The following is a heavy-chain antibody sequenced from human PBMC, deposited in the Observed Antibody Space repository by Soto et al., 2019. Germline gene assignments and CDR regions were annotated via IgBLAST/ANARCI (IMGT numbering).Heavy chain of an antibody. Sequence: EVQLVESGGGLVKPGGCLRLSCAASGFTFSTYCMNWVRQAPGRGLEWVSYISESSSHIYYGDSVRGRFIISRDNAKNSVYLQMNSLRAEDTAVYYCARDGSKWLKYGYFDLWGRGTLVTVSS. D-gene: IGHD5-12*01. J-gene: IGHJ2*01. CDR1: GFTFSTYC. V-gene: IGHV3-21*01. CDR3: ARDGSKWLKYGYFDL. CDR2: ISESSSHI.